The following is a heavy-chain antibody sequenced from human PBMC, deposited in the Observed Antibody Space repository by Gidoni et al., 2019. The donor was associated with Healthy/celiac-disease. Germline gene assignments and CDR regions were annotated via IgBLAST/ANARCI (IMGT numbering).Heavy chain of an antibody. J-gene: IGHJ4*02. CDR2: IYPGDSDT. CDR3: ARLPPRIAAAGTLFDY. V-gene: IGHV5-51*03. D-gene: IGHD6-13*01. Sequence: VQLVQSGAAVKKPGESLKISCKGSGYSFTSPWIGWVRQMPGKGLEWMGGIYPGDSDTRYSPSFQGQVTISADKSISTAYLQWSSLKASDTAMYYCARLPPRIAAAGTLFDYWGQGTLVTVSS. CDR1: GYSFTSPW.